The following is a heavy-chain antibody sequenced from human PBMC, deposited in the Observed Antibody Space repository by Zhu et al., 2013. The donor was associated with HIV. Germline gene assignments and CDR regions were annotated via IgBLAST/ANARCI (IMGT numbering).Heavy chain of an antibody. CDR1: GYTFTAYY. CDR3: ARDRIPTSDYYYYYMDV. Sequence: QVQLVQSGAEVKKPGASVKVSCKASGYTFTAYYMHWVRQAPGQGLEWMGWINPNSGGTNYAQKFQGRVTMTRDTSISTAYMELSRLRSDDTAVYYCARDRIPTSDYYYYYMDVWGKGTTVTVSS. CDR2: INPNSGGT. V-gene: IGHV1-2*02. D-gene: IGHD2-15*01. J-gene: IGHJ6*03.